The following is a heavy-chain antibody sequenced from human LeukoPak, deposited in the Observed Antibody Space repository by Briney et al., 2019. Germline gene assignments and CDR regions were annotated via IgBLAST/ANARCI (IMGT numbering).Heavy chain of an antibody. J-gene: IGHJ4*02. CDR3: ARIRITMDRGVIMVSYYFDY. D-gene: IGHD3-10*01. Sequence: SPTRTLSAPSISSAGSCSGWLRRKAGSGLQGFGYVYERGSSYYNPCLRSRVTRAVETSKNQISLKLSSVTASDTTVYYWARIRITMDRGVIMVSYYFDYWGQGTLVSVCS. CDR2: VYERGSS. CDR1: APSISSAGSC. V-gene: IGHV4-31*03.